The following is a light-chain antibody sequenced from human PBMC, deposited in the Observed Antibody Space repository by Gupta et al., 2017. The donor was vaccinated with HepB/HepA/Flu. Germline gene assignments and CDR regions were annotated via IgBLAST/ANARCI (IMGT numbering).Light chain of an antibody. V-gene: IGKV1-16*01. J-gene: IGKJ1*01. CDR3: QQNNNSSLT. CDR2: AAS. Sequence: TQSPSSLSASVGDRVIITCRASQHINNYLAWFQQKPGEAPKLLIYAASSLKSGVPSRFSGSGSGTEFTLTISSLQPEDFGTYYCQQNNNSSLTFGQGTQVEIK. CDR1: QHINNY.